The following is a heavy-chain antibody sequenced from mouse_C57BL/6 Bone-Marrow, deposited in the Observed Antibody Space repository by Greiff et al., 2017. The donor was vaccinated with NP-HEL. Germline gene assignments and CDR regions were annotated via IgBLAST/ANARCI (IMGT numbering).Heavy chain of an antibody. CDR3: AGELRRGFAD. CDR1: GYTFTSYW. V-gene: IGHV1-7*01. J-gene: IGHJ3*01. D-gene: IGHD2-4*01. CDR2: INPSSGYT. Sequence: QVQLQQSGAELAKPGASVKLSCKASGYTFTSYWMHWVKQRPGQGLEWIGYINPSSGYTKYNQKFKGKATLTADKSSSTAYMQLSSLTYEDSAGYYCAGELRRGFADWGHGTLVTVS.